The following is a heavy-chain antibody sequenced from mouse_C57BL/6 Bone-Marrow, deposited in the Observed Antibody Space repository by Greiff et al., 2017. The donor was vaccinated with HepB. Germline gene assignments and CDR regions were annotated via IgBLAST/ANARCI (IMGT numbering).Heavy chain of an antibody. V-gene: IGHV1-42*01. CDR2: INPSTGGT. J-gene: IGHJ3*01. D-gene: IGHD2-5*01. CDR3: ARPAYYSNYVWFAY. CDR1: GYSFTGYY. Sequence: VQLQQSGPELVKPGASVKISCKASGYSFTGYYMNWVKQSPEKSLEWIGEINPSTGGTTYNQKFKAKATLTVDKSSSTAYMQLKSLTSEDSAVYYCARPAYYSNYVWFAYWGQGTLVTVSA.